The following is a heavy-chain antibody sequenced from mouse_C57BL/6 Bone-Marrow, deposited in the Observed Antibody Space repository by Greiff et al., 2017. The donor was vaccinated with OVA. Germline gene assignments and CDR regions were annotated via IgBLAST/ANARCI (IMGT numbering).Heavy chain of an antibody. CDR3: ARRANYSNYGGAMDD. V-gene: IGHV1-18*01. CDR2: INPNKGGT. J-gene: IGHJ4*01. CDR1: GYTFTDYN. Sequence: EVQLQQSGPELVKPGASVKIPCKASGYTFTDYNMDWVKQSHGKSLEWIGDINPNKGGTSDKQKFKGKATLTVDKSSSTAYMELRSLTSEDTAVYYCARRANYSNYGGAMDDWGQGTSVTVSS. D-gene: IGHD2-5*01.